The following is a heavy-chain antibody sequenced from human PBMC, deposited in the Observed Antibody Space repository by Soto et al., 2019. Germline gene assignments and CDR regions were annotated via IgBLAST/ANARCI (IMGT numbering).Heavy chain of an antibody. CDR1: GGSITHYY. J-gene: IGHJ4*02. Sequence: LETLSLTCSVSGGSITHYYLSWIRQSPGKGLEWIGYIYYSGSTTYNPSLKNRVTISVDTSKNQFSLKLTSMTAADTAVYYCARVSRVSRYYFEFWGQGILVTVSS. CDR3: ARVSRVSRYYFEF. V-gene: IGHV4-59*01. CDR2: IYYSGST.